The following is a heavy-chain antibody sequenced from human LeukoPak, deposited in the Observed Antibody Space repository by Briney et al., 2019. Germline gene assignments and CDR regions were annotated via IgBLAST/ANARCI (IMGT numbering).Heavy chain of an antibody. V-gene: IGHV4-34*01. CDR3: ARQSQSSGSYVPDY. J-gene: IGHJ4*02. D-gene: IGHD1-26*01. Sequence: PSETLSLTCAVYGGSFSGYYWSWIRQPPGKGLEWIGEINHSGSTNYNPSLKSRVTISVDTSKNQFSLKLSSVTAADTAVYYCARQSQSSGSYVPDYWGQGTLVTVSS. CDR2: INHSGST. CDR1: GGSFSGYY.